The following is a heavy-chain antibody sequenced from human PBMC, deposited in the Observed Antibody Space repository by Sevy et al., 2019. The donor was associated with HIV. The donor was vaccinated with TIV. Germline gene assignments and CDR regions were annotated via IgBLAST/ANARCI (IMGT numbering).Heavy chain of an antibody. CDR3: ATTKDYYDSSGYPFDY. CDR2: FDPEDGRT. D-gene: IGHD3-22*01. CDR1: GYTLSQLS. Sequence: SSVKVSCKVSGYTLSQLSMHWVRQAPGKGLEWVGTFDPEDGRTIYAQKFQGRVTMTENTSTDIAYMELNSLNSEDTAVYYCATTKDYYDSSGYPFDYWGQGTQVTVSS. J-gene: IGHJ4*02. V-gene: IGHV1-24*01.